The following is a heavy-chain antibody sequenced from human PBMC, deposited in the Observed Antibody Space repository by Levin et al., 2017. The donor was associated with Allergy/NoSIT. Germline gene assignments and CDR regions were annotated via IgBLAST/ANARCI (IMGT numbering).Heavy chain of an antibody. D-gene: IGHD2-15*01. Sequence: GGSLRLSCAASGFTFSSAYWMSWIRQAPGQGLEWVASMKHDGSEKYNVDSVRGRFTISRDSARNSLYLQMNSLRVEDTAVYYCVVVIANLGYWGQGTLVTVSS. CDR3: VVVIANLGY. CDR2: MKHDGSEK. V-gene: IGHV3-7*02. J-gene: IGHJ4*02. CDR1: GFTFSSAYW.